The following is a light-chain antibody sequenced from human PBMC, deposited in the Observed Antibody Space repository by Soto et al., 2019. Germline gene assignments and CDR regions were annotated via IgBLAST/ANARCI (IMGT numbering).Light chain of an antibody. CDR2: TAS. J-gene: IGKJ3*01. V-gene: IGKV1-12*01. CDR3: QQTNSFPFT. Sequence: IQMTQSPSSVSASVGDRVTITCWASQGISRWLAWYQQKPGKAPKLLIYTASRLQSGVPSRFSGSGSGTNFTLTISSLQPEDFATYYCQQTNSFPFTFGPGTKVDIK. CDR1: QGISRW.